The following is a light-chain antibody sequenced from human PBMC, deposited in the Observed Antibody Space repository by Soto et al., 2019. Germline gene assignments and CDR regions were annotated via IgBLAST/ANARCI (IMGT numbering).Light chain of an antibody. J-gene: IGKJ4*01. V-gene: IGKV3-20*01. CDR3: QQYGSTPLT. CDR2: DAS. Sequence: EIVLKQSPDTLSLSPGERATRSCRASQSVRSNYLAWYQQKPGQAPRFLIYDASSRATGIPDRFSGSGSGTDFTLTISRLEPEDFAVYYCQQYGSTPLTFGGGTKVDIK. CDR1: QSVRSNY.